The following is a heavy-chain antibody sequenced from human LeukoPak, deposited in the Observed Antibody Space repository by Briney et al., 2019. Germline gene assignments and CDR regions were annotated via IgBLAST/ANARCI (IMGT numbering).Heavy chain of an antibody. CDR3: ACPSAAATYYYGMDV. CDR1: GGSFSGYY. D-gene: IGHD2-2*01. CDR2: INHSGST. Sequence: SETLSLTCAVYGGSFSGYYWSWIRQPPGKGPEWIGEINHSGSTNYNPSLKSRVTISVDTSKNQFSLKLSSVTAADTAVYYCACPSAAATYYYGMDVWGQGTTVTVSS. V-gene: IGHV4-34*01. J-gene: IGHJ6*02.